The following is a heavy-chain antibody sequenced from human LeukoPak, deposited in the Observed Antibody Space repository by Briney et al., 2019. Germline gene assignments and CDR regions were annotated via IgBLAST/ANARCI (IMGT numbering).Heavy chain of an antibody. CDR1: GGTFSSYA. Sequence: SVKVSCKASGGTFSSYAISWVRQAPGQGLEWMGGFIPIFGTANYAQKFQGRVTITADESTSTAYMELSSLRSEDTAVYYCARQEYCSGGSCYTWFDPWGQGTLVIVSS. J-gene: IGHJ5*02. CDR2: FIPIFGTA. V-gene: IGHV1-69*13. CDR3: ARQEYCSGGSCYTWFDP. D-gene: IGHD2-15*01.